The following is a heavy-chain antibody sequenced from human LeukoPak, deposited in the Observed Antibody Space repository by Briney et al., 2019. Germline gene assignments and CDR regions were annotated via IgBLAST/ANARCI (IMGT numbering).Heavy chain of an antibody. CDR2: ISRNSDGI. Sequence: GGSLRLSCVASGFAFDDYAMHWVRQAPGKGLEWVSGISRNSDGIGYADSVKGRFTISRDNAKNSLYLQMNSLRAEDTAVYYCARDLDYTWATGVTTTFDIWGQGTMVTVSS. V-gene: IGHV3-9*01. CDR1: GFAFDDYA. D-gene: IGHD4-23*01. J-gene: IGHJ3*02. CDR3: ARDLDYTWATGVTTTFDI.